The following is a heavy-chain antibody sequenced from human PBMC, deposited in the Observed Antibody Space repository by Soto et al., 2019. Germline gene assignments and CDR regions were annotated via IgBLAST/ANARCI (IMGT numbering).Heavy chain of an antibody. CDR2: INAGNGNT. Sequence: AASVKVSCKASGYTFTNYAMHWVRQAPGQRLEWMGWINAGNGNTKYSQKFQGRVTITRDTSASTAYMELSSLRSEDTAVYYCASEAIAAAAVYGMDVWGQGTTVTVSS. J-gene: IGHJ6*02. D-gene: IGHD6-13*01. V-gene: IGHV1-3*01. CDR1: GYTFTNYA. CDR3: ASEAIAAAAVYGMDV.